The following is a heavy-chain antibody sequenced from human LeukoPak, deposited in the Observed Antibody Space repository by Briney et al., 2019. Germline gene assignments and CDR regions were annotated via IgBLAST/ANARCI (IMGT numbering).Heavy chain of an antibody. CDR3: ASATKAVVSAFDI. V-gene: IGHV3-53*05. CDR2: IYSGGST. D-gene: IGHD4-23*01. Sequence: GGSLRLFRAASGFTVSSNYMSWVRQAPGKGLEGVSVIYSGGSTYYADSVRGRFTISRDNSKNTLYLQMNSLRAEDTAVYYCASATKAVVSAFDIWGQGTMVAVSS. CDR1: GFTVSSNY. J-gene: IGHJ3*02.